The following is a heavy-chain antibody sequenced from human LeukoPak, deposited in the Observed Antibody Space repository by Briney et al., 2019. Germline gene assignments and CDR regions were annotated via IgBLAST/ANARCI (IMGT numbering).Heavy chain of an antibody. CDR1: GDSVSSNSVT. CDR3: ARDSPLTTVTTFPYWYFDL. J-gene: IGHJ2*01. CDR2: TYYRSTWYN. D-gene: IGHD4-17*01. V-gene: IGHV6-1*01. Sequence: SQTFSLTCAISGDSVSSNSVTWNWIRQSPSRGLEWLGRTYYRSTWYNDYAVSVRGRITVNPDTSKNQFSLQLNSVTPEDTAVYYCARDSPLTTVTTFPYWYFDLWGRGTLVTVSS.